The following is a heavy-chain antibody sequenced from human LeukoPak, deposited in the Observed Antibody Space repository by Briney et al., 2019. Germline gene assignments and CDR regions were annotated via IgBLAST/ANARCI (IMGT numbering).Heavy chain of an antibody. J-gene: IGHJ3*02. CDR2: IYTSGST. CDR1: GGSISSGSYY. CDR3: AREHRRGPTTPPDAFVI. D-gene: IGHD1-14*01. Sequence: PSQTLSLTCTVSGGSISSGSYYWSWIRQPAGKGLEWIGRIYTSGSTNYNPSLKSRVTISVDTSKNQFSLKLTSVTAADTAVYYCAREHRRGPTTPPDAFVIWGQGTMVTVSS. V-gene: IGHV4-61*02.